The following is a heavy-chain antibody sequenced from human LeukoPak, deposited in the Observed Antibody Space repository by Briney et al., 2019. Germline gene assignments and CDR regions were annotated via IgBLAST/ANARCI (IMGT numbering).Heavy chain of an antibody. V-gene: IGHV3-48*01. CDR2: ISSSSSTI. J-gene: IGHJ1*01. Sequence: GGSLRLSCEASGFTFSSYSMNGVRQAPGKGLEWVSYISSSSSTIYYADSVKGRFTLYRDNAKKSLYLQMNSLRAEDTAVYYCVRTYCSSTSCYWAPGYWGQGTVVTVSS. CDR3: VRTYCSSTSCYWAPGY. D-gene: IGHD2-2*01. CDR1: GFTFSSYS.